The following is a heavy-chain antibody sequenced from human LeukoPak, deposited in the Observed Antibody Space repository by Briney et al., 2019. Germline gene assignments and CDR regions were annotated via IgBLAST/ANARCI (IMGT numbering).Heavy chain of an antibody. CDR2: IKNRSDGGAT. CDR1: GFTFSAAW. J-gene: IGHJ4*02. D-gene: IGHD6-13*01. Sequence: GGSLRLSCVASGFTFSAAWMTWVRQTPGKGLECVGRIKNRSDGGATDYPTPVKGRFATSRDDSKNTLYLQMNSLKIEDTGVYYCTTVGSSWGFDYWGQGTLVTVSS. CDR3: TTVGSSWGFDY. V-gene: IGHV3-15*01.